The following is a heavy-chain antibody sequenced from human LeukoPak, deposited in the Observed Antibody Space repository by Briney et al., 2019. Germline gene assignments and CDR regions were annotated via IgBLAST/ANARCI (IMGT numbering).Heavy chain of an antibody. J-gene: IGHJ4*02. V-gene: IGHV1-2*02. D-gene: IGHD5-24*01. Sequence: ASVKLSCKASGYTFTGYYMHWVRQAPGQGLEWMGWINPNSGGTNYAQKFQGRVTMTRDTSISTAYMELSRLRSDDTAVYYCARGTRWLQPYYFDYWGQGNLVTVSS. CDR1: GYTFTGYY. CDR3: ARGTRWLQPYYFDY. CDR2: INPNSGGT.